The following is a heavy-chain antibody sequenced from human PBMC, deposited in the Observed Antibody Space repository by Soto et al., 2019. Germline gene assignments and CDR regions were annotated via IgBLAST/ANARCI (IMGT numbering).Heavy chain of an antibody. J-gene: IGHJ6*02. CDR1: GFTFSSYG. V-gene: IGHV3-30*18. D-gene: IGHD5-18*01. CDR3: AKVSFNGYSYGIRHLSGMDV. CDR2: ISYDGSNK. Sequence: GGSLRLSCAASGFTFSSYGMHRVRQAPGKGLEWVAVISYDGSNKYYADSVKGRFTISRDNSKNTLYLQMNSLRAEDTAVYYCAKVSFNGYSYGIRHLSGMDVWGQGTKVTVSS.